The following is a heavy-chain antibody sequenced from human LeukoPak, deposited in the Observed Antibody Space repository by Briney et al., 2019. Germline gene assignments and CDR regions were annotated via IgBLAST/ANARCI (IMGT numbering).Heavy chain of an antibody. CDR1: GFTFSSYG. CDR3: AKDHARGTIHY. Sequence: PGGSLRLSCAASGFTFSSYGMHWVRQAPGKGLEWVTFIRYDGRDEYYVDSVKGRFTISRDNSKNTLYLQMNSLRAEDTAVYFCAKDHARGTIHYWGQGTLVIVSS. V-gene: IGHV3-30*02. D-gene: IGHD3-3*01. CDR2: IRYDGRDE. J-gene: IGHJ4*02.